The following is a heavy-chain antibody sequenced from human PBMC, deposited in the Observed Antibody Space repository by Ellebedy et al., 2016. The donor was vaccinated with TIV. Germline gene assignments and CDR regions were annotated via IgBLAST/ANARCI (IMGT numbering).Heavy chain of an antibody. D-gene: IGHD2-15*01. CDR2: IRNKANNYAT. CDR3: SPTVVASNPDD. J-gene: IGHJ4*02. Sequence: GESLKISCAASGFTFSGSAMHWFRQASGKGPEWVGRIRNKANNYATASAASVKGRFTISRDDSRNTAYLQMNSLKTDDTAVYYCSPTVVASNPDDWGQGTLVTVSS. V-gene: IGHV3-73*01. CDR1: GFTFSGSA.